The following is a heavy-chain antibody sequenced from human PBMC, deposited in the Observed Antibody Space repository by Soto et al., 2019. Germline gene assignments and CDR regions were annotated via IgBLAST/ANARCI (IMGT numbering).Heavy chain of an antibody. Sequence: SETLSLTCAVYGGSFSGYYWSWIRQHPGKGLEWIGEINHSGSINYNPSLKSRVTISADTSKNQFSLKLSSVTAADTAVYYCARGVYCSSTTCYWGMDVWGQGTTVTVSS. J-gene: IGHJ6*02. CDR2: INHSGSI. CDR1: GGSFSGYY. D-gene: IGHD2-2*01. CDR3: ARGVYCSSTTCYWGMDV. V-gene: IGHV4-34*01.